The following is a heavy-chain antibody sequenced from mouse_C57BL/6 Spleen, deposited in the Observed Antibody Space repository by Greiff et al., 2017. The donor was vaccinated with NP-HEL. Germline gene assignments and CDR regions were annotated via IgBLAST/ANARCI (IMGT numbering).Heavy chain of an antibody. V-gene: IGHV1-69*01. J-gene: IGHJ4*01. CDR1: GYTFTSYW. CDR3: ARSRDGSYALDD. Sequence: QVQLQQPGAELVMPGASVKLSCKASGYTFTSYWIHWVKQRPGQGLEWIGEIDPSDSYTNYNQKFKGKSTLTVDKSSSTAYMQLSSLTSEDSAVYYCARSRDGSYALDDWGQGTSVTVSS. CDR2: IDPSDSYT. D-gene: IGHD2-3*01.